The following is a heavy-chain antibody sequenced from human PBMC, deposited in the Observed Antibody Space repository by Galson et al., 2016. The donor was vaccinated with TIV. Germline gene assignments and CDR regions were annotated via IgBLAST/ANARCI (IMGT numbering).Heavy chain of an antibody. Sequence: SLRLSCAASGFTFSKHAMHWVRQAPGKGLEWLAVISYDGIKEFYADSVRGRFTISRDNSKDTLHLQMNSLRAEDTAVYYCARDALGGYCTSTSGRGYYYQYMDVWGKGTAVTVSS. CDR1: GFTFSKHA. D-gene: IGHD2-2*01. CDR2: ISYDGIKE. V-gene: IGHV3-30*03. CDR3: ARDALGGYCTSTSGRGYYYQYMDV. J-gene: IGHJ6*03.